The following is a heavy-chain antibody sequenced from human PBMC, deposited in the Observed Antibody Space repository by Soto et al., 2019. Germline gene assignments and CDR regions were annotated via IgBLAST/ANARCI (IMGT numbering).Heavy chain of an antibody. V-gene: IGHV3-23*01. D-gene: IGHD5-12*01. CDR1: GFTFSTYP. CDR2: TSNNGGVT. J-gene: IGHJ4*02. CDR3: AKELATKAHVGPPYFDY. Sequence: PGGSLRLSCAASGFTFSTYPMSWVRRAPGNGLEWVSATSNNGGVTYYAASVKGRFTISRDNSKNTLYLQMNSLRAEDTAVYYCAKELATKAHVGPPYFDYWGQGTLVTVSS.